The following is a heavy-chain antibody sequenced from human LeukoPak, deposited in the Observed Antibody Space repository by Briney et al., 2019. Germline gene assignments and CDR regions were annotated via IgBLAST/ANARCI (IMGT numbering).Heavy chain of an antibody. D-gene: IGHD2-8*01. CDR3: ARRMLGYYFDY. CDR1: GGSFSGYY. CDR2: INPRGCT. J-gene: IGHJ4*02. V-gene: IGHV4-34*01. Sequence: KPSESLSLSCGVYGGSFSGYYWSWIRQPPGKGLEWIGEINPRGCTNYNPSLKSRVTLSADTSKNQFSLTLNSETAADSAVYYCARRMLGYYFDYWGQGTLVTVSS.